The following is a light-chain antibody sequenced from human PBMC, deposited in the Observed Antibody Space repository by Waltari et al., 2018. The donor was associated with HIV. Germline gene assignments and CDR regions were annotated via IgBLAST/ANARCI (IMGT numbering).Light chain of an antibody. CDR1: SFNIGSNF. J-gene: IGLJ1*01. CDR2: RNN. CDR3: AAWDDSLSGFYV. Sequence: QSVLTQPPSASGTPGQRVTIRCSGSSFNIGSNFVYWYQQLPGAAPKLLIYRNNRRPSGSPDRFSGSESGTSASLAISGLRSEDEADYYCAAWDDSLSGFYVVGTGTKVTVL. V-gene: IGLV1-47*01.